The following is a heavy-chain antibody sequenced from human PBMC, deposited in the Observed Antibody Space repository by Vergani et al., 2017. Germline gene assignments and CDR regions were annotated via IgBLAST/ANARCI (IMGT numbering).Heavy chain of an antibody. D-gene: IGHD5-18*01. CDR1: GGSISSYY. CDR2: IYYSGST. CDR3: ARVADTAMGNYYYYYMDV. Sequence: QVQLQESGPGLVKPSETLSLTCTVSGGSISSYYWSWIRQPPGKGLEWIGYIYYSGSTNYNPSLKSRVTISVDTSKNQFSLKLSSVTAADTAVYYCARVADTAMGNYYYYYMDVWGKGTTVTVSS. V-gene: IGHV4-59*01. J-gene: IGHJ6*03.